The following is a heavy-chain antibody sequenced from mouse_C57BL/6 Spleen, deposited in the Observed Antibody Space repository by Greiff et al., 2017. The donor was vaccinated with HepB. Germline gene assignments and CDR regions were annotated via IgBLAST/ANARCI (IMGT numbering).Heavy chain of an antibody. CDR3: ARRGVVADY. J-gene: IGHJ2*01. Sequence: VQLQQPGAELVMPGASVKLSCKASGYTFTSYWMHWVKQRPGQGLVWIGEIDPSDSYTNYNQKFKGKSTLTVDKSSSTAYMQLSSLTSEDSAVYYCARRGVVADYWGQGTTLTVSS. CDR1: GYTFTSYW. V-gene: IGHV1-69*01. CDR2: IDPSDSYT. D-gene: IGHD1-1*01.